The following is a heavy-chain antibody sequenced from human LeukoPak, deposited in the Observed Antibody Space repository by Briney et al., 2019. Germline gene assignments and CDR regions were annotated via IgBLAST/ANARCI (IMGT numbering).Heavy chain of an antibody. Sequence: SETLSLTCTVSGGSISSYYWSWIRQPPGKGLEWIGYIYYSGSTNYNPSLKSRVTISVDTSKNQFSLKLSSVTAADTAVYYCARVGYCSSTSCYDNYYYYMDVWGKGTTVTVSS. D-gene: IGHD2-2*01. CDR1: GGSISSYY. V-gene: IGHV4-59*01. CDR3: ARVGYCSSTSCYDNYYYYMDV. CDR2: IYYSGST. J-gene: IGHJ6*03.